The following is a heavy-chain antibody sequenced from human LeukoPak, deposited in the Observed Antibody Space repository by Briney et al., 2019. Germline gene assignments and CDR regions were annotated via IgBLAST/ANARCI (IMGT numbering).Heavy chain of an antibody. CDR2: IYYSGST. Sequence: SETLSLTCTVSGXSISSSSYYRGWIRQPPGKGLEWIGSIYYSGSTYYNPSLESRLTISVDTSKNQFSLKLSSVTAADTAVYYCARGSPYQHWGQGTLVTVSS. CDR3: ARGSPYQH. D-gene: IGHD2-2*01. J-gene: IGHJ4*02. CDR1: GXSISSSSYY. V-gene: IGHV4-39*01.